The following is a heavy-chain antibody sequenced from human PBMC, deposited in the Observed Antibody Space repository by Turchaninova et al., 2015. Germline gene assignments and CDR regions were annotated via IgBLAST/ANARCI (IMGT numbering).Heavy chain of an antibody. CDR1: GGPISSSSYY. CDR3: ARPREGTGIDY. D-gene: IGHD3-10*01. J-gene: IGHJ4*02. Sequence: QLQLQGSGPGLVKPSETLSLTCAGSGGPISSSSYYWGWIRQPPGKGLEWIGSSYYSGSTYYTPSLKSRVTISVDTSKNQFSLKLSSVTAADTAVYYCARPREGTGIDYWGQGTLVTVSS. CDR2: SYYSGST. V-gene: IGHV4-39*01.